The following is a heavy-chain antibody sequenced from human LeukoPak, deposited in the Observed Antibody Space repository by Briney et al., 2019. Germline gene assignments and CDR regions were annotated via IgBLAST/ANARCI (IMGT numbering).Heavy chain of an antibody. CDR1: GFTVSSNY. Sequence: GGSLRLSCAASGFTVSSNYMSWVRQAPWKGLEWVSVIYSGGSTYYADSVKGRFTISRDNSKNTLYLQMNSLRAEDTAVYYCARVFHIYGPIDYWGQGTLVTVSS. V-gene: IGHV3-53*01. D-gene: IGHD5-18*01. CDR2: IYSGGST. J-gene: IGHJ4*02. CDR3: ARVFHIYGPIDY.